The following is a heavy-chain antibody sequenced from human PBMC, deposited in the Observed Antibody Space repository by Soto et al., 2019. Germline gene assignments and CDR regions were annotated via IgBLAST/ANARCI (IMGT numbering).Heavy chain of an antibody. CDR2: ISYDGSNK. V-gene: IGHV3-30*18. CDR3: AKDPAWFGEGPLLGYGMDV. J-gene: IGHJ6*02. CDR1: GFTFSSSG. D-gene: IGHD3-10*01. Sequence: QVQLVESGGGVVQPGRSLRLSCAASGFTFSSSGMHWVRQAPGKGLEWVAVISYDGSNKYYGDSVKGRFTISRDNSKNTLYLQMNSLRAEDTAVYYCAKDPAWFGEGPLLGYGMDVWGQGTTVTVSS.